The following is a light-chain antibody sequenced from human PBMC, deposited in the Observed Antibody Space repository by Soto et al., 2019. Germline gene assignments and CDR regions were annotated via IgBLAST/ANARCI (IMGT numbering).Light chain of an antibody. CDR1: HNIGSSM. J-gene: IGKJ1*01. CDR3: QQYGSSPRT. Sequence: EVVLTLSRATLSLSPGERATRSWRVCHNIGSSMLAWYQHKPGQSPRLLIYGASSRATGIPDRFSGSGSGTDFTLIISSLEPEDFAVYYCQQYGSSPRTFGQGTKVDIK. CDR2: GAS. V-gene: IGKV3-20*01.